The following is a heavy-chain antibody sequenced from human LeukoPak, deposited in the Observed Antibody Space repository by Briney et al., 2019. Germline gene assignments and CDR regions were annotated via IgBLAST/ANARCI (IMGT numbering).Heavy chain of an antibody. CDR1: GFTFSGYA. J-gene: IGHJ6*02. CDR3: ARDQDAGPAYYYYGMDV. CDR2: ISGNSIST. Sequence: GGSLRLSCVASGFTFSGYAMSWVRQAPGKGLEWVSVISGNSISTYYADSAKGRFTISRDNSKNTLYLQMNSLRAEDTAVYYCARDQDAGPAYYYYGMDVWGQGTTVTVSS. V-gene: IGHV3-23*01.